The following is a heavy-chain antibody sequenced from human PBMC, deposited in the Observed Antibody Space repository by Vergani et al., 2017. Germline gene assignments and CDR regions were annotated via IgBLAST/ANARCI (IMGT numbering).Heavy chain of an antibody. V-gene: IGHV4-59*11. D-gene: IGHD6-19*01. CDR1: FDSIRNLY. J-gene: IGHJ5*02. CDR2: IHYSENT. Sequence: QVQLQESGPGLVKSSETLSLTCSVSFDSIRNLYCNWIRQPPGKGLEWLGSIHYSENTNYNPSLKTRVTISVETSKNQFSLTLTSVTAAATAVYYCSSDTHSGQRADRWGQGILVTVTS. CDR3: SSDTHSGQRADR.